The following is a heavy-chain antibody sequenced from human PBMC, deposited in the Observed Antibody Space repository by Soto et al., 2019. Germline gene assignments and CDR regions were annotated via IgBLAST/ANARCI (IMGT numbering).Heavy chain of an antibody. CDR1: GGTFSSYT. Sequence: QVQLVQSGAEVKKTGSSGKVSCKASGGTFSSYTISWVRQAPGQGLEWMGRIIPMFGIANYAQKFQGRVTITADKSTSTAYMELSSLRSEDTAVYYCSRVYGDSHDYWGQGTLVTVSS. V-gene: IGHV1-69*02. D-gene: IGHD4-17*01. CDR2: IIPMFGIA. J-gene: IGHJ4*02. CDR3: SRVYGDSHDY.